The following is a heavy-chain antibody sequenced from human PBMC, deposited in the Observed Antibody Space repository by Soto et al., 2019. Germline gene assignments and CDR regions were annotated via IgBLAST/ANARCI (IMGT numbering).Heavy chain of an antibody. CDR1: GASVRSGSFY. V-gene: IGHV4-61*03. Sequence: QVQLQESGPGRVKPSETLSLTCTVSGASVRSGSFYWSWIRQPPGKGLEWIGYIYYTGRTSYNPSLKSRVTISIDPSKNHFALHLTSVTAADTAIYYCARDSTAFLFDYWGQGALVTVSS. D-gene: IGHD3-3*02. J-gene: IGHJ4*02. CDR2: IYYTGRT. CDR3: ARDSTAFLFDY.